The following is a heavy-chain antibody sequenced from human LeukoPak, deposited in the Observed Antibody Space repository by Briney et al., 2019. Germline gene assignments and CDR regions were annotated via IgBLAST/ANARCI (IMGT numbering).Heavy chain of an antibody. CDR1: GYTLTELS. J-gene: IGHJ5*02. CDR3: ATGGAAAGLNWFDP. Sequence: GASVKVSCKVSGYTLTELSMHGVRQAPGKGGGWMGGLYPEDGETIYAQKFQGRVTMTEDTSTDTAYMELSSLRSEDTAVYYCATGGAAAGLNWFDPWGRGTLVTVSS. V-gene: IGHV1-24*01. CDR2: LYPEDGET. D-gene: IGHD6-13*01.